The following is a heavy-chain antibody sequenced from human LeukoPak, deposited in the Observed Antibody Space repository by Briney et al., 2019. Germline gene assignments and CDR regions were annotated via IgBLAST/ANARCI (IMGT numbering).Heavy chain of an antibody. Sequence: GGSLRLSSAASGFPLSSYSVNWVRQSPGNGLEWVSYISSSGSAIYYVDSVKGRFTVSRDNAKNSLFLQMNSPRADDTAVYYCVRVKGSYFDYWGQGALVTVSS. CDR1: GFPLSSYS. CDR2: ISSSGSAI. V-gene: IGHV3-48*01. D-gene: IGHD2-15*01. CDR3: VRVKGSYFDY. J-gene: IGHJ4*02.